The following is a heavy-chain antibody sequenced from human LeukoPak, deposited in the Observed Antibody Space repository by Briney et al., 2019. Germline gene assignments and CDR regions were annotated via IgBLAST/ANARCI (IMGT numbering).Heavy chain of an antibody. V-gene: IGHV3-9*03. CDR1: GFTFDDYA. CDR3: AKGFRHGYYTLFDY. Sequence: GGSLRLSCAASGFTFDDYAMHWVRQAPGKGLEWVSGISWNSGSIGYADSVKGRFTISRDNAKNSLYLQMNSLRAEDMALYYCAKGFRHGYYTLFDYWGQGTLVTVSS. J-gene: IGHJ4*02. D-gene: IGHD3-3*01. CDR2: ISWNSGSI.